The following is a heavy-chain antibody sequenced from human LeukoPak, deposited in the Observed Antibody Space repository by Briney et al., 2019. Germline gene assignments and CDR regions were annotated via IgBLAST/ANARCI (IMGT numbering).Heavy chain of an antibody. CDR1: GFTFSSYA. J-gene: IGHJ6*03. V-gene: IGHV3-23*01. CDR2: ISGSGGST. Sequence: GGSLRLSCAASGFTFSSYAMSWVRQAPGKGLEWVSAISGSGGSTYYADSVKGRFTISRDNSKNTLYLQMNSLRAEDTAVYYCARATGYYYYMDVWGKGTTVTISS. CDR3: ARATGYYYYMDV.